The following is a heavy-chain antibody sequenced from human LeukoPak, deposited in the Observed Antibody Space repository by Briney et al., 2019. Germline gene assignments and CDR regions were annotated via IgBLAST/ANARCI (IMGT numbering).Heavy chain of an antibody. Sequence: GGSLRLSCAASGFTFSSYGMHWVRQAPGKGLEWVAFIRYDGSNKYYADSVKGRFTISRDNAKNSLYLQMNSLRAEDTAVYYCARTEYSYGSEFAFDIWGQGTMVTVSS. D-gene: IGHD5-18*01. CDR3: ARTEYSYGSEFAFDI. J-gene: IGHJ3*02. CDR2: IRYDGSNK. V-gene: IGHV3-30*02. CDR1: GFTFSSYG.